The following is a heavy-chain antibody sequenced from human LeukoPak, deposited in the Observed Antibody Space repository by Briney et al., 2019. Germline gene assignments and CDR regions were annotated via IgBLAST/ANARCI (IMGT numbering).Heavy chain of an antibody. CDR2: IIPIFGTA. CDR3: ARSVAVADYADY. J-gene: IGHJ4*02. Sequence: SVKVSCKASGGTFSSYAISWVRQAPGQGLEWMGGIIPIFGTANYAQKFQGRVTITADESTSTAYMELSSLRSEDTAVYYCARSVAVADYADYWGQGTLVTVSS. D-gene: IGHD6-19*01. CDR1: GGTFSSYA. V-gene: IGHV1-69*13.